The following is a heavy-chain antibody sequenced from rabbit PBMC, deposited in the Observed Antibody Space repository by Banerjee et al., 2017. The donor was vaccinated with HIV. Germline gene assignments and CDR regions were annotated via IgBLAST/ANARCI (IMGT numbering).Heavy chain of an antibody. CDR1: GFDLSSSDY. CDR2: IAGSGSGFT. CDR3: ARDLTDAIGWNFGW. V-gene: IGHV1S40*01. J-gene: IGHJ3*01. Sequence: GFDLSSSDYICWVRQAPGKGLEWISCIAGSGSGFTYSATWAKGRFTCSKTSSTTVTLQMTSLTAADTATYFCARDLTDAIGWNFGWWGQGTLVTVS. D-gene: IGHD4-1*01.